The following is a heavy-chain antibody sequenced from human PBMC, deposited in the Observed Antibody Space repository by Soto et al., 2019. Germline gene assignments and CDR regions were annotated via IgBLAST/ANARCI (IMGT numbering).Heavy chain of an antibody. V-gene: IGHV4-59*01. CDR1: GASISNYY. D-gene: IGHD6-19*01. CDR2: IYNGEST. CDR3: AQTTGWPGFDY. J-gene: IGHJ4*02. Sequence: QVQLQESGPGLVKPSETMSLTCTASGASISNYYWNWIRQPPGKGLEWIRHIYNGESTNYNPSLKSRVTISVDTSKNQFSLNLGSVTAADTAVYYSAQTTGWPGFDYWGQGSLVTVSS.